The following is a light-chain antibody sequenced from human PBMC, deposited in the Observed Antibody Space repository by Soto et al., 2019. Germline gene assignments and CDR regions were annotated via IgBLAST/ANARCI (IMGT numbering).Light chain of an antibody. Sequence: QSALTQPASVSGSPGQSITISCTGTSSDVGGYNYVSWYQQHPGKAPKLMIYDVSNRPSGVSNRFSGSKSGNTASLTISGLQAEDEADYYCSSYTPLKVFGTGTTLTVL. CDR3: SSYTPLKV. V-gene: IGLV2-14*01. CDR2: DVS. CDR1: SSDVGGYNY. J-gene: IGLJ1*01.